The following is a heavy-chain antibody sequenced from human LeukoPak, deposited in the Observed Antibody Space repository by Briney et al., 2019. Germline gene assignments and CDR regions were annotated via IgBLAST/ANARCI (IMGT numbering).Heavy chain of an antibody. CDR3: ARGGRSYFDF. J-gene: IGHJ4*02. Sequence: TGGCLRLSCVASGLTIDRTTMSWVRQAPGKGLEWVANMKEDGSDIYYVDSVRGRFTISRDNAKKSVYLQMNSLRAEDTGVYYCARGGRSYFDFWGQGSLVTVSS. D-gene: IGHD3-10*01. CDR1: GLTIDRTT. CDR2: MKEDGSDI. V-gene: IGHV3-7*01.